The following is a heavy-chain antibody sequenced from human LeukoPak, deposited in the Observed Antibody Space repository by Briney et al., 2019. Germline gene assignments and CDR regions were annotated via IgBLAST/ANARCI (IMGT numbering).Heavy chain of an antibody. J-gene: IGHJ6*03. Sequence: PSETLSLTCAVYGGSFSGYYWSWIRQPPGKGLEWIGEINHSGSTNYNPSLKSRVTISVDTSKNQFSLKLSSVTAADTAVYYCARGRVGGSGSGGLYYYYYYYMDVWGKGTTVTVSS. D-gene: IGHD3-10*01. CDR1: GGSFSGYY. CDR3: ARGRVGGSGSGGLYYYYYYYMDV. V-gene: IGHV4-34*01. CDR2: INHSGST.